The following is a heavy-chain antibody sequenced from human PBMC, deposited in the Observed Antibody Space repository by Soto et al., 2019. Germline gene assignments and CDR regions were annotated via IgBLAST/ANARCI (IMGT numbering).Heavy chain of an antibody. CDR1: GFFFSRFG. D-gene: IGHD1-1*01. J-gene: IGHJ4*02. V-gene: IGHV3-33*01. CDR2: IVSHGAEK. CDR3: ARDDEYDDNGLDY. Sequence: QVQLVESGGGVVQPGTSLRLSCAASGFFFSRFGMHWVRQAPGKGLEWVAVIVSHGAEKDYADSVRGRFTISRDNSRNTLFLEMSSLRVDDTAIYYCARDDEYDDNGLDYWGQGTLVTVSS.